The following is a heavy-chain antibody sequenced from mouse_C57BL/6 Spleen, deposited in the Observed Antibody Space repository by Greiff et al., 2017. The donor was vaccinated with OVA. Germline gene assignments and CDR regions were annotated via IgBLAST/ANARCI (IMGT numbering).Heavy chain of an antibody. CDR3: ARRGFAYYGSSGYFDV. CDR2: IYPGSGST. CDR1: GYTFTSYW. D-gene: IGHD1-1*01. V-gene: IGHV1-55*01. J-gene: IGHJ1*03. Sequence: VQLQQSGAELVKPGASVKMSCKASGYTFTSYWITWVKQRPGQGLEWIGDIYPGSGSTNYNEKFKSKATLTVDTSSSTAYMQLSSLTSEDSAVYYCARRGFAYYGSSGYFDVWGTGTTVTVSS.